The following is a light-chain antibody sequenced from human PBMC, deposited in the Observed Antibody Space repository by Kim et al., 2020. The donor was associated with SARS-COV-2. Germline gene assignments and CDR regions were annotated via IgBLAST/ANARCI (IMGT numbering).Light chain of an antibody. CDR3: QQRSNWPALT. J-gene: IGKJ4*01. Sequence: GERVTLSSRSSQSGSSYLAWYQQKPGQAPRRIIYDASNRATGIPARFSGSGSGTDFTLTISSLEPEDFAVYYCQQRSNWPALTFGGGTKVDIK. V-gene: IGKV3-11*01. CDR2: DAS. CDR1: QSGSSY.